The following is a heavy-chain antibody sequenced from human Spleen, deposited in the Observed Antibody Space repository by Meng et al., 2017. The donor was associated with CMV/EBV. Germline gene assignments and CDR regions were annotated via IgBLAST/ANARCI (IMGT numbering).Heavy chain of an antibody. Sequence: SVSCRASVYTFTSHGITWVRQAPGHGLEWRGWISPSIGSTNYAQKLEDRVTVTTDRSTTTAYLELRSLRYDDTAVYFCARGTGIFDYWGQGTLVTVSS. V-gene: IGHV1-18*04. CDR3: ARGTGIFDY. CDR2: ISPSIGST. D-gene: IGHD7-27*01. J-gene: IGHJ4*02. CDR1: VYTFTSHG.